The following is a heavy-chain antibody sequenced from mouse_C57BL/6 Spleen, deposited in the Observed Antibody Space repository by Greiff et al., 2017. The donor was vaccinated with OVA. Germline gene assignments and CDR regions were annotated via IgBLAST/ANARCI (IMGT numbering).Heavy chain of an antibody. CDR1: GYTFTDYY. CDR2: IYPGSGNT. J-gene: IGHJ2*01. D-gene: IGHD1-1*01. Sequence: VKLVESGAELVRPGASVKLSCKASGYTFTDYYINWVKQRPGQGLEWIARIYPGSGNTYYNEKFKGKATLTAEKSSSTAYMQLSSLTSEDSAVYFCARGVTTVVDYFDYWGQGTTLTVSS. V-gene: IGHV1-76*01. CDR3: ARGVTTVVDYFDY.